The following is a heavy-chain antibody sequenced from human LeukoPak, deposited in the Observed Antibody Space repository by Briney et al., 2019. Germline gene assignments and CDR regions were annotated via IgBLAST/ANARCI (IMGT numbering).Heavy chain of an antibody. J-gene: IGHJ4*02. D-gene: IGHD1-26*01. V-gene: IGHV3-9*01. CDR1: GFTFDDYA. CDR3: ARDREVGATGYYFDY. Sequence: GRSLRLSCAASGFTFDDYAMHWVRQAPGKGLEWVSGISWNSGSIGYADSVKGRFTISRDNAKNSLYLQMNSLRAEDTALYYCARDREVGATGYYFDYWGQGTLVTVSS. CDR2: ISWNSGSI.